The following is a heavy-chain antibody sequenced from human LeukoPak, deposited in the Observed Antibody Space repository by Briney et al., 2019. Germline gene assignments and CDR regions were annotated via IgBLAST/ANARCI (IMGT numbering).Heavy chain of an antibody. CDR1: GFTFDVYA. V-gene: IGHV3-9*01. Sequence: PTGRSLRLSCAASGFTFDVYAMHWVRQAPGKGLEWVSGISWNSGSIGYADSVKGRFTMSRDNAKNSLYLQMNGLRAEDTALYYCAKEGRLAAAATRYYYYYYMDVWGKGTTVTVSS. CDR3: AKEGRLAAAATRYYYYYYMDV. CDR2: ISWNSGSI. J-gene: IGHJ6*03. D-gene: IGHD6-13*01.